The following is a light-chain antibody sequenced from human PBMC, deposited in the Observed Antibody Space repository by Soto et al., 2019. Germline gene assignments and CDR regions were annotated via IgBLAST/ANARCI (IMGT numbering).Light chain of an antibody. J-gene: IGKJ1*01. V-gene: IGKV3-20*01. CDR1: QSVSSSY. CDR3: QQYASSTGT. CDR2: GAS. Sequence: EIVLTQSPGTLSLSPGEGATLSCRASQSVSSSYLAWYQQKPGQSPRLLIYGASSRATGIPDRLRGSGSGTDFTLTISRLEPEDFAVYYCQQYASSTGTFGQGTKVEIK.